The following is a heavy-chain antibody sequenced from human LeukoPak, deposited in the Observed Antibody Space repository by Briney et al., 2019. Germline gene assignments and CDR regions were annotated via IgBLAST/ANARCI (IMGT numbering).Heavy chain of an antibody. Sequence: KTGGSLRLSCAASGFTFSDYYMSWIRQAPGKGLEWVSYISSSSYTNYADSVKGRFTISRDNAKNSLYLQMNSLRAEDTAVYYCARDPVEYSSSNNYYYYGMDVWGQGTTVTVSS. CDR3: ARDPVEYSSSNNYYYYGMDV. CDR1: GFTFSDYY. CDR2: ISSSSYT. J-gene: IGHJ6*02. V-gene: IGHV3-11*06. D-gene: IGHD6-6*01.